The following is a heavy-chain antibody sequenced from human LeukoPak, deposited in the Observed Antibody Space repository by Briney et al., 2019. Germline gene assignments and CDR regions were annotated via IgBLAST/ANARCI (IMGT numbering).Heavy chain of an antibody. Sequence: ASVKVSCKASGGTFSTYIFSWVRQAPGQGLEWMGGIIPIFGTANYAQMFQGRVTITADESTSTAYMELSSLRSEDTAVYYCARDQCSSASCYTRGAFDIWGQGTMVTVSS. CDR2: IIPIFGTA. J-gene: IGHJ3*02. V-gene: IGHV1-69*13. CDR1: GGTFSTYI. CDR3: ARDQCSSASCYTRGAFDI. D-gene: IGHD2-2*02.